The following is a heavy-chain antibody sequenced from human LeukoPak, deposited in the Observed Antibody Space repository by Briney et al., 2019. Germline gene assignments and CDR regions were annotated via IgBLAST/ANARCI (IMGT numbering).Heavy chain of an antibody. Sequence: PGGSLRLSCAASGFTFSSYDMHWVRQATGKSLEWVSAIGTAGDTYYPGSVRGRFTISRENAKNSLYLQMNSLRAGDTAVYYCARAASGTVRYGRDYFDYWGQGTLVTVSS. J-gene: IGHJ4*02. CDR3: ARAASGTVRYGRDYFDY. CDR2: IGTAGDT. D-gene: IGHD4-17*01. V-gene: IGHV3-13*01. CDR1: GFTFSSYD.